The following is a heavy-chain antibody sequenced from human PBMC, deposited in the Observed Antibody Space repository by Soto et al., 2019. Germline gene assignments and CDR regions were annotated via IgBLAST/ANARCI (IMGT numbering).Heavy chain of an antibody. CDR3: ARGGSLYWYFDL. Sequence: ASVKVSCKASGYTFSNFAMHWVRQAPGQRLEWMGWINAGNGNTKYSQKFQGRVTITRDTSASTAYMELSSLRSEDTAVYYCARGGSLYWYFDLWGRGTLVTVSS. D-gene: IGHD1-26*01. J-gene: IGHJ2*01. CDR2: INAGNGNT. CDR1: GYTFSNFA. V-gene: IGHV1-3*01.